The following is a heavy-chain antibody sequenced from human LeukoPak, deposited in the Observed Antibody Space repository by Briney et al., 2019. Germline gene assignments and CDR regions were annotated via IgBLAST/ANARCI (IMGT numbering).Heavy chain of an antibody. CDR3: ARTTGYSGYDTDYYYMDV. CDR2: IIPIFGTA. Sequence: GASVKVSCKASGGTFSSYAISWVRQAPGQGLEWMGGIIPIFGTANYAQKFQGRVTITTDESTSTAYMELSSLRSEDTAVYYCARTTGYSGYDTDYYYMDVWGKGTTVTVSS. J-gene: IGHJ6*03. CDR1: GGTFSSYA. D-gene: IGHD5-12*01. V-gene: IGHV1-69*05.